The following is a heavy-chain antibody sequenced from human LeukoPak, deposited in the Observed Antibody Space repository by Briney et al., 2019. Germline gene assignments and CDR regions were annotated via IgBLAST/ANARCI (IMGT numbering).Heavy chain of an antibody. CDR2: ISYDGSNK. J-gene: IGHJ4*02. D-gene: IGHD3-9*01. CDR3: ARDWVRYFDCPEY. V-gene: IGHV3-30-3*01. Sequence: PGGSLRLSCAASGFTFSSYAMHWVRQAPGKGLEWVAVISYDGSNKYYADSVKGRFTISRDNSKNTLYLQMNSLRAEDTAVYYCARDWVRYFDCPEYWGQGTLVTVSS. CDR1: GFTFSSYA.